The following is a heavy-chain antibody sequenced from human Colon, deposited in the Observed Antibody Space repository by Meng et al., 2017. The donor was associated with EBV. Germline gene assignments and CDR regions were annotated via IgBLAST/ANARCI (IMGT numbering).Heavy chain of an antibody. Sequence: QGPWQESGLGLLKPSVASSRTGTVSGGSLGSYYWSWIRQPPGKGLEWIGYIYYSGTTNYNPSLKSRVTISVDTSKNQFSLKLSSVTAADTAVYYCARHFINWFNPWGQGTLVTVSS. CDR1: GGSLGSYY. V-gene: IGHV4-59*08. CDR3: ARHFINWFNP. J-gene: IGHJ5*02. CDR2: IYYSGTT.